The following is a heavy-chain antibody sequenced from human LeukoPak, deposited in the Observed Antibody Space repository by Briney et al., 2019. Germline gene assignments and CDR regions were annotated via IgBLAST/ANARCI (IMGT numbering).Heavy chain of an antibody. V-gene: IGHV5-51*01. D-gene: IGHD3-22*01. CDR3: ARLGYYDSSGYYRPFDY. CDR1: GYRITTYW. CDR2: IYPGDSDT. J-gene: IGHJ4*02. Sequence: GESLKISCKGSGYRITTYWIGWVRQMPGKGLEWMGIIYPGDSDTRYSPSFQGQVTISADKSISTAYLQWSSLKASDTAMYYCARLGYYDSSGYYRPFDYWGQGTLVTVSS.